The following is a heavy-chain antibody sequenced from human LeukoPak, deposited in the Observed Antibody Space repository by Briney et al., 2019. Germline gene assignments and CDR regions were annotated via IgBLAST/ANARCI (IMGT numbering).Heavy chain of an antibody. CDR3: ARGLVGTTGKQNWFDP. CDR2: IYYSGST. Sequence: PSETLSLTCTVSGGSISSYYWSWIRQPPGKGLEWIGYIYYSGSTNYNPSLKSRVTISVDTSKNQFSLKLSSVTAADTAVYYCARGLVGTTGKQNWFDPWGQGTLVTVSS. CDR1: GGSISSYY. V-gene: IGHV4-59*12. D-gene: IGHD1-26*01. J-gene: IGHJ5*02.